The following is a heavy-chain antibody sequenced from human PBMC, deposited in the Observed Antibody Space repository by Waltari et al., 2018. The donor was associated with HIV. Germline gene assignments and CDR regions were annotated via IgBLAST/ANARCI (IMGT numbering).Heavy chain of an antibody. CDR3: ARAVVAATTYYFDY. V-gene: IGHV6-1*01. CDR2: TYSRSKWYT. Sequence: QVQLQQSGPGLVKPSQTLSLTCAISGDIVSSNSVAWNWIRQSPSRGLEWLGRTYSRSKWYTDYAVSVQSRISIIPDTSKNQFSLQLNSVTPEDTAVYYCARAVVAATTYYFDYWGQGTLVTVSS. J-gene: IGHJ4*02. D-gene: IGHD2-15*01. CDR1: GDIVSSNSVA.